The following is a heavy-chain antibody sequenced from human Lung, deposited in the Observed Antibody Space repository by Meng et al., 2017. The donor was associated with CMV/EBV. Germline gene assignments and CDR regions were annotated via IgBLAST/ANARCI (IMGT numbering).Heavy chain of an antibody. CDR3: ATELITTAGTRRDY. D-gene: IGHD6-13*01. CDR2: INSDGSST. Sequence: GGSLRLXCAASGFTFSSYWMHWVRQVPGKGLVWVARINSDGSSTSYADSVKGRFTISRDNAKNTLYLQMNSLRAEDTAVYYCATELITTAGTRRDYWGHGTLVTVSS. J-gene: IGHJ4*03. V-gene: IGHV3-74*01. CDR1: GFTFSSYW.